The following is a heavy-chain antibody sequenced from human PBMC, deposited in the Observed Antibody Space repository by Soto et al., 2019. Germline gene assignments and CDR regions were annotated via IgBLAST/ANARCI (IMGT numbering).Heavy chain of an antibody. Sequence: ASVKVSRKASGYTFTGYAIHWVRQAPGQRLEWMGWINGGNGDTKYSQKFQSRVTISRDTSASTAYMELTSLGSEDTAVYHCARGYCSSTSCQYYFDFWGQGTLVTVSS. D-gene: IGHD2-2*01. CDR2: INGGNGDT. J-gene: IGHJ4*02. V-gene: IGHV1-3*01. CDR1: GYTFTGYA. CDR3: ARGYCSSTSCQYYFDF.